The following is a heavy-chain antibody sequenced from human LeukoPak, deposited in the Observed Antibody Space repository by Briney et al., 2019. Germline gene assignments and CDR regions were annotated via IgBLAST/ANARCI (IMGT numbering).Heavy chain of an antibody. Sequence: SETLSLTCTVSGFSVSSVYYWGWIRQPPGKGLEWIGSIYRSGSTYYNPSLKSRVTISVDTSKNQFSLKLSSVTAADTAVYYCARVSSMFGWGYFDYWGQGTLVTVSS. D-gene: IGHD3-10*02. CDR2: IYRSGST. J-gene: IGHJ4*02. CDR1: GFSVSSVYY. CDR3: ARVSSMFGWGYFDY. V-gene: IGHV4-38-2*02.